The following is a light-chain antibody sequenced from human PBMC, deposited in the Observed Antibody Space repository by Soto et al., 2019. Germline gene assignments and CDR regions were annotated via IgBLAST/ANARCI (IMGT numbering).Light chain of an antibody. V-gene: IGLV2-14*01. CDR3: SSYTSTFTWV. J-gene: IGLJ3*02. Sequence: SALTQPASVSGSPGQSITISCTGTSSDIGLHNFVSWHQQHPGKAPKFIIYGVSNRPSGVSNRFSASKSGNTASLTISGLQADDEADYYCSSYTSTFTWVFGGGTKLTVL. CDR2: GVS. CDR1: SSDIGLHNF.